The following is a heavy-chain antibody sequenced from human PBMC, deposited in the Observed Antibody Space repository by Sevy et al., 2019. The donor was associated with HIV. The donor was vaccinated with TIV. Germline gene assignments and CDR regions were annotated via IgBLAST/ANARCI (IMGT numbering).Heavy chain of an antibody. CDR1: GYSISSDYY. J-gene: IGHJ4*02. D-gene: IGHD6-19*01. V-gene: IGHV4-38-2*01. CDR2: IYHSGYS. CDR3: ARAIGTQVAGLYYFDY. Sequence: GSLRLSCAVSGYSISSDYYWGWIRQPPGKGLEWIGSIYHSGYSYYNPSLKSRVTISVDTSKNQFSLKLGSVTAADTAVYYCARAIGTQVAGLYYFDYWGQGTLVTVSS.